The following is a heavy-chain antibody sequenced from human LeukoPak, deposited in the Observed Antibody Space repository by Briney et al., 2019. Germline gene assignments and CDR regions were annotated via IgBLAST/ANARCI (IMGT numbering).Heavy chain of an antibody. CDR1: GFTFSSYW. D-gene: IGHD1-26*01. CDR2: IKQDGSEK. Sequence: GGSLRLSCAASGFTFSSYWMSWVRQAPGKGLEWVANIKQDGSEKYYVDSVKGRFTISRDNAQNSLYLQMNSLRAEDTAIYYCVRDRGTYRPIDYWGQGTLVTVSS. J-gene: IGHJ4*02. CDR3: VRDRGTYRPIDY. V-gene: IGHV3-7*03.